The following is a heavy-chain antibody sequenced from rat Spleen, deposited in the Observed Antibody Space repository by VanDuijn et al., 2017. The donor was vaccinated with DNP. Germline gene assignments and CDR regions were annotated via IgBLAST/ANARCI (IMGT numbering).Heavy chain of an antibody. D-gene: IGHD1-11*01. CDR1: GFSLTNYH. CDR2: IQSGGNT. V-gene: IGHV2S1*01. CDR3: AREDYGGSMDY. Sequence: QVQLKESGPGLVQPSQTLSLTCTVSGFSLTNYHVNWVRQPPGKGLEWMGRIQSGGNTDYNSALKSRLSISRDTSKSQVFLKMNSLQTEDIATYYCAREDYGGSMDYWGQGVMVTVSS. J-gene: IGHJ2*01.